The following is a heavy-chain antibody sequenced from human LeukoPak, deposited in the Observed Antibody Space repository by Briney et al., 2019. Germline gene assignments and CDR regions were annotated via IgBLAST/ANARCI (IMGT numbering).Heavy chain of an antibody. J-gene: IGHJ4*02. D-gene: IGHD1-20*01. CDR2: IRYDGNNK. V-gene: IGHV3-30*02. CDR1: GFTFSSYG. CDR3: AKLLITGTEENDY. Sequence: GGSLRLSCAASGFTFSSYGMHWVRQAPGKGLEWVAFIRYDGNNKNYADSVRGRFTISRDNSKNTVYLQMNSLRAEDTAVYYCAKLLITGTEENDYWGQGTLVTVSS.